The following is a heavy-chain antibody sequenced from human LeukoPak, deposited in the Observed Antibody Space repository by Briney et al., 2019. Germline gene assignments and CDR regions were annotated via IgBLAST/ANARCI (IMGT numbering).Heavy chain of an antibody. D-gene: IGHD3-22*01. CDR1: GYTFTNYW. J-gene: IGHJ5*02. CDR3: ARHIRPDIRGYQRWLDP. V-gene: IGHV5-51*01. Sequence: GESLNISCKGSGYTFTNYWIGWVRQMPGKGLEWMGIINSGGSDSSYSPSFQGRVTISADKSISTAYLQWSSLKASDTAMYYCARHIRPDIRGYQRWLDPWGQGTLVTVSS. CDR2: INSGGSDS.